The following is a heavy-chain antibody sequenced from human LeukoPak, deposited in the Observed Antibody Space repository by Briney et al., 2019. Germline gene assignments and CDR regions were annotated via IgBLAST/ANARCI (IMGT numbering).Heavy chain of an antibody. CDR1: GYTFTSYD. J-gene: IGHJ4*02. D-gene: IGHD4-17*01. Sequence: GASVKVSCKASGYTFTSYDINWVRQATGQGLEWMGWMNPRSGNTGYAQSFQGRVTMTRDTSISTAYMELSSLRSEDTAVYYCASHLGDYGLKWGQGTLVTVSS. V-gene: IGHV1-8*01. CDR2: MNPRSGNT. CDR3: ASHLGDYGLK.